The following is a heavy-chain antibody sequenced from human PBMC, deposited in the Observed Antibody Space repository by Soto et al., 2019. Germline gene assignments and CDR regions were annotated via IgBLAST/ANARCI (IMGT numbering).Heavy chain of an antibody. CDR2: IIPVSPIA. D-gene: IGHD1-1*01. CDR1: GGTFSSFG. J-gene: IGHJ6*02. CDR3: ARARDDFHYYAMDV. Sequence: SVKVSCKASGGTFSSFGINWVRQAPGQGLEWMGGIIPVSPIANYAQKFQGRVTITADKSANTAYMELSSLRSEDTAVYFCARARDDFHYYAMDVWGQGTTVTVSS. V-gene: IGHV1-69*10.